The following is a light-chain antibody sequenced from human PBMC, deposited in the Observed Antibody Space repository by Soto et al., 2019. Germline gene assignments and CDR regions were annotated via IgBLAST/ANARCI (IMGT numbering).Light chain of an antibody. Sequence: EILLTQSPGTLSLSPGERATLSCRASQSVRNSYLAWYQQKPGQAPRLLIYGAYGRATGIPDRFSGSGSGTDFTLTISRLEPEDFAVYYCQQYGSSPYTLGQGTKLEI. CDR1: QSVRNSY. CDR3: QQYGSSPYT. J-gene: IGKJ2*01. V-gene: IGKV3-20*01. CDR2: GAY.